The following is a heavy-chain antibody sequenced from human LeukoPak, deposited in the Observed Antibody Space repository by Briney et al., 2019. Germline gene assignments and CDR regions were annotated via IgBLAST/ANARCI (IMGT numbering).Heavy chain of an antibody. CDR3: AKVLQLNSGSYYWDY. J-gene: IGHJ4*02. Sequence: PGGSLRLSCAASGFTFSDYYMSWIRQASGKGLEWVSYISSSGSTIYYADSVKGRFTISRDNAKNSLYLQMNSLRAEDTAVYYCAKVLQLNSGSYYWDYWGQGTLVTVSS. CDR1: GFTFSDYY. D-gene: IGHD3-10*01. CDR2: ISSSGSTI. V-gene: IGHV3-11*01.